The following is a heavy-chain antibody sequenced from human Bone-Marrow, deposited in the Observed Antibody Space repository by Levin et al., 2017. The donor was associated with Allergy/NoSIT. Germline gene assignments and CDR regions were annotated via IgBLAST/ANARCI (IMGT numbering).Heavy chain of an antibody. V-gene: IGHV3-11*01. CDR1: GFSISGHY. J-gene: IGHJ3*02. CDR2: ISFGGDTT. CDR3: ARDRGVGGAFGI. Sequence: GGSLRLSCVASGFSISGHYMTWIRQAPGKGLEWISYISFGGDTTFYADSVEGRFTISRDNARNSLYLQMSTLGAEDTAVYYCARDRGVGGAFGIWGQGTMVAVSS. D-gene: IGHD3-16*01.